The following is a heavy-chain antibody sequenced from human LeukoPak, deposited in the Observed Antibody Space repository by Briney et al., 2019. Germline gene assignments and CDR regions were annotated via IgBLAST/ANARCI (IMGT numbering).Heavy chain of an antibody. V-gene: IGHV1-18*01. D-gene: IGHD1-26*01. J-gene: IGHJ4*02. CDR1: GYTFTSYG. CDR2: ISAYNGNT. Sequence: ASVTVSCKASGYTFTSYGISWVRQAPGQGREWMGWISAYNGNTNYTQKLQGRVTMTTDTSTSTAYMELRSLRSDDTAVYYCARDELPQWELLLDYWGQGPLVTVSS. CDR3: ARDELPQWELLLDY.